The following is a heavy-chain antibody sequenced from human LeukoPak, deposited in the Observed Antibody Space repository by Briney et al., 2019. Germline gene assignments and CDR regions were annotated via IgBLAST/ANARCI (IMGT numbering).Heavy chain of an antibody. CDR3: ARGWGFDF. Sequence: PSQTLSLTCAISGDSVSSANTAWNWIRQSPSRGLEWLGRTYYRSKWYTDYAVSVKSRLTINPGTSKNQFSLHLNSLSPEDMAVYYCARGWGFDFWGQGTLVTVSS. CDR2: TYYRSKWYT. J-gene: IGHJ4*02. D-gene: IGHD7-27*01. CDR1: GDSVSSANTA. V-gene: IGHV6-1*01.